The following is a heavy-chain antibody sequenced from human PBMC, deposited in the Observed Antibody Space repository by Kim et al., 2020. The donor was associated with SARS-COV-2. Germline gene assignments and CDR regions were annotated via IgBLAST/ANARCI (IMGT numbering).Heavy chain of an antibody. CDR2: INPYSGTT. Sequence: ASVKVSCKTSGYTFTGHYMHWFRQAPGQGLEWMGGINPYSGTTNYVQKFQGRVTVTSDTSISTGYLEVSRLTSDDTALYYCARGGSQRFGYWGQGTLVT. D-gene: IGHD3-16*01. V-gene: IGHV1-2*02. CDR3: ARGGSQRFGY. CDR1: GYTFTGHY. J-gene: IGHJ4*02.